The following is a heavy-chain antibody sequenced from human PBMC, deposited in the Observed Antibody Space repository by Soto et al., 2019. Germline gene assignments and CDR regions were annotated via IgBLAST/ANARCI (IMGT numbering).Heavy chain of an antibody. CDR1: GFTFSNYA. D-gene: IGHD3-10*01. CDR3: AKDYIGVIPDAFDI. J-gene: IGHJ3*02. CDR2: IGGSGGAR. Sequence: EVQLLESGGGLVQPGGSLRLSCAASGFTFSNYAMTWVRQAPGKGLEWVSAIGGSGGARYYADSVKGRFTVSRDNSKNTLYLQVNSLRAEDTAVYYCAKDYIGVIPDAFDIWGQGTMVTVAS. V-gene: IGHV3-23*01.